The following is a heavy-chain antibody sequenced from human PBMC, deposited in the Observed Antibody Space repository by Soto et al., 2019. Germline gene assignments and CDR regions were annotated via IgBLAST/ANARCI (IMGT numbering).Heavy chain of an antibody. CDR1: GYTFTSYD. D-gene: IGHD4-17*01. J-gene: IGHJ6*03. V-gene: IGHV1-8*01. CDR2: MNPNSGNT. CDR3: ATTYGDYPIPPYYYYYYMDV. Sequence: ASVKVSCKASGYTFTSYDINWVRQATGQGLEWMGWMNPNSGNTGYAQKFQGRVTMTRNTSISTAYMELSSLRSEDTAVYYCATTYGDYPIPPYYYYYYMDVWGKGTTVTVSS.